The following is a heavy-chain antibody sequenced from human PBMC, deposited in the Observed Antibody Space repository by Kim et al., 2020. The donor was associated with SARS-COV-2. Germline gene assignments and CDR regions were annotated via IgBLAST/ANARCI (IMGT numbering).Heavy chain of an antibody. CDR3: ARGRIAVAGRHFDY. D-gene: IGHD6-19*01. J-gene: IGHJ4*02. Sequence: YSQKFQGRVTITRDTSASTAYMELSSLRSEDTAVYYCARGRIAVAGRHFDYWGQGTLVTVSS. V-gene: IGHV1-3*01.